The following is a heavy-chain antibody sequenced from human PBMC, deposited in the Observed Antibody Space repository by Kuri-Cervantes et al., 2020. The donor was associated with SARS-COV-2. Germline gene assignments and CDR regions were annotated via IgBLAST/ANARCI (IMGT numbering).Heavy chain of an antibody. J-gene: IGHJ6*02. Sequence: GGSLRLSCAASGCTFSSYAIHWVRQTPGKGLEWVAVISYDGNNEYYADSVKGRFTISRDSSRNTLSLQMNNLRTEDTAVYYCARDLRKGQQIILGTFHYYGMDVWGQGTTVTVSS. CDR3: ARDLRKGQQIILGTFHYYGMDV. D-gene: IGHD6-13*01. CDR2: ISYDGNNE. CDR1: GCTFSSYA. V-gene: IGHV3-30-3*01.